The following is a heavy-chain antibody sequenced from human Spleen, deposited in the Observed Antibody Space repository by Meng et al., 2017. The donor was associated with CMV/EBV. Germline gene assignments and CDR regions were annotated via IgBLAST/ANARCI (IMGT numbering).Heavy chain of an antibody. CDR3: ARILIAVAGTMDY. J-gene: IGHJ4*02. CDR2: INPNSGGT. D-gene: IGHD6-19*01. V-gene: IGHV1-2*02. CDR1: GTTFTGYY. Sequence: VQVVKSGAELKKPGASVKVSCKASGTTFTGYYMHWVRQAPGQGLEWMGWINPNSGGTNYAQKFQGRVTMTRDTSISTAYMELSRLRSDDTAVYYCARILIAVAGTMDYWGQGTLVTVSS.